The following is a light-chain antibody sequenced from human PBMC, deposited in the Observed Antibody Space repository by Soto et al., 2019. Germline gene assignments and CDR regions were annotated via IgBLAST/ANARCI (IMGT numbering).Light chain of an antibody. CDR3: CSYAGNNIFV. CDR1: SSDVDYYSY. Sequence: QSALTQPPSASGFPGQSVTISCTGTSSDVDYYSYVSWYQQLPGKAPKLMVYEVTKRPSGVPDRFSGSKSGNTASLTVSGLQAEDEADYYCCSYAGNNIFVFGTGTKVTVL. J-gene: IGLJ1*01. V-gene: IGLV2-8*01. CDR2: EVT.